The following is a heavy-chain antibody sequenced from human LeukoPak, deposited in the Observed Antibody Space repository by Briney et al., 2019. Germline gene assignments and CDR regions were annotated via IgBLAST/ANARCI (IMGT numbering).Heavy chain of an antibody. D-gene: IGHD3-10*01. Sequence: GSSVKVSCTASGGTFSSYAISWVRQAPGQGLEWMGGIIPIFGTANYAQKFQGRVTITADESTSTAYMELSSLRSEDTAVYYCAGGYSYGSSLITMVRGVIYYGMDVWGQGTTVTVSS. CDR1: GGTFSSYA. CDR3: AGGYSYGSSLITMVRGVIYYGMDV. J-gene: IGHJ6*02. CDR2: IIPIFGTA. V-gene: IGHV1-69*01.